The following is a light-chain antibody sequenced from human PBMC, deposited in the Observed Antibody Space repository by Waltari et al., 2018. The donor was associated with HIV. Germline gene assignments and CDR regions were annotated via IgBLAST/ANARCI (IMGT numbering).Light chain of an antibody. CDR3: QQSGT. CDR2: GAS. Sequence: EIVFTQSPGTLSLPPGERATLSCRASQSVSSSYLAWYQQKSGQAPRLLIYGASSRATGIPDRFSGSGSGTEFTLTIARLEPEDFAVYYCQQSGTFGQGTRVEIK. J-gene: IGKJ1*01. CDR1: QSVSSSY. V-gene: IGKV3-20*01.